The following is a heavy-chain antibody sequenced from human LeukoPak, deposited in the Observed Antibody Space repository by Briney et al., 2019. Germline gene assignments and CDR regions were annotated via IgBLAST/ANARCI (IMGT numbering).Heavy chain of an antibody. D-gene: IGHD6-19*01. V-gene: IGHV1-2*02. J-gene: IGHJ4*02. CDR2: INPNSGGT. CDR3: ARWEQWLRKTNDY. Sequence: ASVKVSCKASGYTFTGYYMHWVRQAPGQGLEWMGWINPNSGGTNYAQKLQGRVTMTTDTSTSTAYMELRSLRSDDTAVYYCARWEQWLRKTNDYWGQGTLVTVSS. CDR1: GYTFTGYY.